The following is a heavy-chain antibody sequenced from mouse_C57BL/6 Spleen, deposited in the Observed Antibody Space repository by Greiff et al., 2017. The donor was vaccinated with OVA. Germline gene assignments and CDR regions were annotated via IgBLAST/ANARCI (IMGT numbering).Heavy chain of an antibody. V-gene: IGHV1-64*01. CDR2: IHPNSGST. CDR3: ASPTTVVGDWFAY. Sequence: QVQLQQPGAELVKPGASVKLSCKASGYTFTSYWMHWVKQRPGQGLEWIGMIHPNSGSTNYTEKFKSKATLTVDKSSSTAYMQLSSLTSEDSAVYYCASPTTVVGDWFAYWGQGTLVTVTA. J-gene: IGHJ3*01. CDR1: GYTFTSYW. D-gene: IGHD1-1*01.